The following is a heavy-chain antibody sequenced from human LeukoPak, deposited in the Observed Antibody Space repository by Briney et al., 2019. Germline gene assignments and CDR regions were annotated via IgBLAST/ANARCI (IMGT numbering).Heavy chain of an antibody. D-gene: IGHD3-22*01. J-gene: IGHJ1*01. CDR1: GFTFSSYA. CDR2: IYSGGST. CDR3: ARDRSDSKTFWYFQH. Sequence: PGGSLRLSCAASGFTFSSYAMSWVRQAPGKGLEWVSVIYSGGSTYYADSVKGRFTISRDNSKNTLYLQMNSLRAEDTAVYYCARDRSDSKTFWYFQHWGQGTLVTVSS. V-gene: IGHV3-66*01.